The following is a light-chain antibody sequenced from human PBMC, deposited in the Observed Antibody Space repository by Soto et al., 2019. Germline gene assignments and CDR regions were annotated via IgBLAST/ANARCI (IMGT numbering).Light chain of an antibody. Sequence: DIQMTQSPSSLSASVGDRVTITCRVSQDIISHLDWYRQKLGKVPKVLTYSASILQSGVTSRFCGSGSGTDFILTINSLQPEDAATYSCQWSYNAPFFGPVTKVEIK. V-gene: IGKV1-27*01. J-gene: IGKJ3*01. CDR2: SAS. CDR3: QWSYNAPF. CDR1: QDIISH.